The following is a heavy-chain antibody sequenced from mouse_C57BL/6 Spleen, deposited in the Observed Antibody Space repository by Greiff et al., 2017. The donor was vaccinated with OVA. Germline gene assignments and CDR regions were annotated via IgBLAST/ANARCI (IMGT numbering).Heavy chain of an antibody. CDR3: ARKTRDDDGGYYAMDY. D-gene: IGHD2-4*01. J-gene: IGHJ4*01. Sequence: EVKLVESGGGLVKPGGSLKLSCAASGMHWVRQAPEKGLAWVAYISSGSSTIYYADTVKGRFTISRDNAKNTLCLQMTRLRSEDTAMYYCARKTRDDDGGYYAMDYWGQGTSVTVSS. CDR2: ISSGSSTI. V-gene: IGHV5-17*01. CDR1: G.